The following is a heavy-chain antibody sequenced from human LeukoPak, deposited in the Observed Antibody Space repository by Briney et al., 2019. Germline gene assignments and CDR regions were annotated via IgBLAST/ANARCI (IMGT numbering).Heavy chain of an antibody. CDR1: GFTFSSYS. J-gene: IGHJ5*02. Sequence: PGGSLRLSCAASGFTFSSYSMKWVRQAPGKGLVWVSSISSSSSYIYYADSVRGRFTISRDNAKNSLYLQMNSLRAEDTAGYYCARERLYSSGWYAGFDPWGQGTLVTVSS. V-gene: IGHV3-21*01. CDR3: ARERLYSSGWYAGFDP. CDR2: ISSSSSYI. D-gene: IGHD6-19*01.